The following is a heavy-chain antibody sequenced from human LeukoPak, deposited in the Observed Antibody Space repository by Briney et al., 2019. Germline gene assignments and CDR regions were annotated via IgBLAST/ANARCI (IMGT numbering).Heavy chain of an antibody. Sequence: RSGGSLRLSCAASGFTFSSYWMTWVRQAPGKGLEWVASIKQDGNEKYYVDSVKGRFTISRDNAKNSLYLQMNSLTAEDTAIYYCARSLRVAVAASYWGQGTLVTVSS. J-gene: IGHJ4*02. CDR2: IKQDGNEK. D-gene: IGHD6-19*01. CDR1: GFTFSSYW. CDR3: ARSLRVAVAASY. V-gene: IGHV3-7*01.